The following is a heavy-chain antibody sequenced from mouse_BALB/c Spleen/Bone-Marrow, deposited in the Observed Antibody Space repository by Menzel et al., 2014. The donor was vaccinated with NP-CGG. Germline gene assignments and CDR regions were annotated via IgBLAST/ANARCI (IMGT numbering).Heavy chain of an antibody. CDR3: ARRGDGYYFDY. D-gene: IGHD2-3*01. J-gene: IGHJ2*01. V-gene: IGHV2-9*02. CDR1: GFSLTSYG. Sequence: QVQLKESGPGLVAPSQSLSITCTVSGFSLTSYGVHWVRQPPGKGLEWLGVIWAGGSTNYNSALKSRLSISKDNSKSQVFLKMNSLQTDDTAMYYCARRGDGYYFDYWGQGTTLTVSS. CDR2: IWAGGST.